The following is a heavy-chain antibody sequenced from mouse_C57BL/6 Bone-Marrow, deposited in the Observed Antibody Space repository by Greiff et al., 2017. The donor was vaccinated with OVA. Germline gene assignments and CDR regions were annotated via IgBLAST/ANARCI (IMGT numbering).Heavy chain of an antibody. J-gene: IGHJ4*01. V-gene: IGHV14-3*01. CDR2: IDPANGNT. CDR3: APQIYYYGSSLYAMDY. D-gene: IGHD1-1*01. Sequence: VHVKQSVAELVRPGASVKLSCTASGFNIKNTYMHWVKQRPEQGLEWIGRIDPANGNTKYAPKFQGKATITADTSSNTAYLQLSSLTSEDTAIYYCAPQIYYYGSSLYAMDYWGQGTSVTVSS. CDR1: GFNIKNTY.